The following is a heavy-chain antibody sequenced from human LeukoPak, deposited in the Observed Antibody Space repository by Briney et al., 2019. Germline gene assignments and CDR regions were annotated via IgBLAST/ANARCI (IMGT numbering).Heavy chain of an antibody. V-gene: IGHV4-34*01. Sequence: NPSETLSLTCAVYGGSFSGYYWSWIRQPPGKGLEWIGEINHSGSTNYNPSLKSRVTISVDTSKNQFSLKLSSVTAADTAVYYCARKGRRYCSSTSCYYHFDYWGQGTLVTVSS. CDR3: ARKGRRYCSSTSCYYHFDY. CDR1: GGSFSGYY. J-gene: IGHJ4*02. CDR2: INHSGST. D-gene: IGHD2-2*01.